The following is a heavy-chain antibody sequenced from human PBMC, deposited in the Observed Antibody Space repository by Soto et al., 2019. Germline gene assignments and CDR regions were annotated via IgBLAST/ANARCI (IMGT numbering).Heavy chain of an antibody. V-gene: IGHV3-15*07. J-gene: IGHJ4*02. CDR3: TTDRRLGELLRDY. CDR1: GFTFSNAW. Sequence: GGSLRLSCAASGFTFSNAWMNWVRQAPGKGLEWVGRIKSKTDGGTTDYAAPVKGRFTISRDDSKNTLYLQMNSLKTEDTAVYYCTTDRRLGELLRDYWGQGTLVTVSS. D-gene: IGHD3-10*01. CDR2: IKSKTDGGTT.